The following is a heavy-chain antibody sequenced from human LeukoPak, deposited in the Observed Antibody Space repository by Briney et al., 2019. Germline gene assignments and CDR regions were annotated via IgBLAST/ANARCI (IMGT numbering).Heavy chain of an antibody. J-gene: IGHJ4*02. Sequence: ASVKVSCKASGYTFTSYGIIWVRQAPGQGLEWMGWISAYNGNTNSAQKLQGRVTMSTDTSTSTAYMELRSLRSDDTAVYYCAREPSKYYDFWSGNGYYFDYWGQGTLVTVSS. CDR2: ISAYNGNT. CDR1: GYTFTSYG. CDR3: AREPSKYYDFWSGNGYYFDY. V-gene: IGHV1-18*01. D-gene: IGHD3-3*01.